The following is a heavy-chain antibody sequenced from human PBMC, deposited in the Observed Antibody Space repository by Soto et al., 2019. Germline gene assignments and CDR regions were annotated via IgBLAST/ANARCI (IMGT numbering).Heavy chain of an antibody. CDR1: GYGFTTYG. CDR3: ARGRYGEY. V-gene: IGHV1-18*01. D-gene: IGHD3-10*01. J-gene: IGHJ4*02. CDR2: ISAHNGNT. Sequence: QIHLVQSGAEVKKPGASVKVSCKGSGYGFTTYGITWVRQAPGQGLEWMAWISAHNGNTNYAQKLQGRVTVTRDTSTSTAYMELRRLSSDDTAVYYCARGRYGEYWGQGALVTVSS.